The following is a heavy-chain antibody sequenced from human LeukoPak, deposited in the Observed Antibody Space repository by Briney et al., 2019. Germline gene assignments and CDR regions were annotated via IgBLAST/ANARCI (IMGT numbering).Heavy chain of an antibody. CDR2: ISYDGSNK. D-gene: IGHD6-13*01. J-gene: IGHJ4*02. Sequence: GRSLRLSCAASGFTFSNYAMNWVRQAPGKGLGWVAVISYDGSNKYYADSVKGRFTISRDNSKNTLYLEMNSLRAEDSAVYYCARGDASSWYFFDYWGQGTLVTVSS. CDR1: GFTFSNYA. V-gene: IGHV3-30*04. CDR3: ARGDASSWYFFDY.